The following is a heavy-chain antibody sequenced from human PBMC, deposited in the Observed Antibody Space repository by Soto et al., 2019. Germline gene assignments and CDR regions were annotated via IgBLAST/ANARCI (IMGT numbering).Heavy chain of an antibody. Sequence: PGGSLRLSCAASGFTFDDYAMHWVRQAPGKGLEWVSGISWNSGSIGYADSVKGRFTISRDNAKNSLYLQMNSLRAEDTALYYCAKAPYCSGGSCYWDYYYYYMDVWGKGTTVTVSS. CDR3: AKAPYCSGGSCYWDYYYYYMDV. J-gene: IGHJ6*03. CDR2: ISWNSGSI. D-gene: IGHD2-15*01. CDR1: GFTFDDYA. V-gene: IGHV3-9*01.